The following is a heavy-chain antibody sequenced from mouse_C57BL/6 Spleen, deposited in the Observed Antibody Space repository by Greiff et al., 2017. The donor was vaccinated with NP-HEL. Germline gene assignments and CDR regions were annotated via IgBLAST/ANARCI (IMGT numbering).Heavy chain of an antibody. J-gene: IGHJ1*03. V-gene: IGHV1-55*01. CDR2: IYPGSGST. D-gene: IGHD2-3*01. CDR3: ARREDDGYLYWYFDV. Sequence: VQLQQPGAELVKPGASVKMSCKASGYTFTSYWITWVKQRPGQGLEWIGDIYPGSGSTNYNEKFKSKATLTVDTSSSTAYMQLSSLTSEDSAVYYCARREDDGYLYWYFDVWGTGTTVTVSS. CDR1: GYTFTSYW.